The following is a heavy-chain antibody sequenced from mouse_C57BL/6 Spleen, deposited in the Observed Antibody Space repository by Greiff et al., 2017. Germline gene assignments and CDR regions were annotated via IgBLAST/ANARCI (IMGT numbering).Heavy chain of an antibody. CDR2: IDPEDGDT. Sequence: VQLQQSGAELVKPGASVKLSCTASGFNIKDYYMHWVKQRTEQGLEWIGRIDPEDGDTNYAPKFQGKATITADTSSNTAYLQLSSLTSEDTAVYYCARNPGYFDYWGQGTTLTVSS. CDR1: GFNIKDYY. J-gene: IGHJ2*01. V-gene: IGHV14-2*01. CDR3: ARNPGYFDY.